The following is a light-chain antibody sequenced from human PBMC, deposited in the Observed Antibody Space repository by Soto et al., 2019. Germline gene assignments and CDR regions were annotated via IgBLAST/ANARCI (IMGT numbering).Light chain of an antibody. Sequence: DIQMTQSPSSLSASVGDRVTITCRASQSISSYLNWYHQKPGKAPKLLIYAASSLQSGVPSRFSVSGSGTDFTLTISSLQPEDVATYYGQQSYSTPPYTFGQGTKLEIK. CDR1: QSISSY. CDR2: AAS. V-gene: IGKV1-39*01. J-gene: IGKJ2*01. CDR3: QQSYSTPPYT.